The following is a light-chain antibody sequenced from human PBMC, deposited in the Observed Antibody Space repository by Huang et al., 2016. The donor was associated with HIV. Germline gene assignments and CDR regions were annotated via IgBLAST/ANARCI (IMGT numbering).Light chain of an antibody. CDR3: MQALQTPYT. V-gene: IGKV2-28*01. CDR2: LGS. CDR1: QSLLHRNGYNY. J-gene: IGKJ2*01. Sequence: DIVMTQSQLSLPVTPGEPASISCRSSQSLLHRNGYNYLDWYLQKPGQSPQLLIYLGSNRASGVPDRFSGSGSGTDFTLKISRVEAEDVWVYYCMQALQTPYTFGHGTKLEIK.